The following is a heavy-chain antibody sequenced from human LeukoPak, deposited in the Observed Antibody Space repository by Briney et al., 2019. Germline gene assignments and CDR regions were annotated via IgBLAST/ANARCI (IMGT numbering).Heavy chain of an antibody. V-gene: IGHV1-18*04. J-gene: IGHJ5*02. D-gene: IGHD3-22*01. CDR3: ARDFADYYDSSGGWFDP. CDR2: ISAYNGNT. CDR1: GYTFTGYY. Sequence: ASVKVSCKASGYTFTGYYMHWVRQAPGQGLEWMGWISAYNGNTNYAQKLQGRVTMTTDTSTSTAYMELRSLRSDDTAVYYCARDFADYYDSSGGWFDPWGQGTLVTVSS.